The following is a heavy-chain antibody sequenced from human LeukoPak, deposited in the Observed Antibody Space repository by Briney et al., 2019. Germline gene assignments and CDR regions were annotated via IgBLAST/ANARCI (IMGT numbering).Heavy chain of an antibody. V-gene: IGHV4-34*01. Sequence: SETLSLTCAVYGGSFSGYYWSWIRQPPGKGLEWIGEINHSGSTNYNPSLKSRVTISADTSKNQFSLKLSSVTAADTAVYCCARGHGMITFGGVIAPFHYWGQGTLVTVSS. CDR1: GGSFSGYY. CDR2: INHSGST. D-gene: IGHD3-16*02. J-gene: IGHJ4*02. CDR3: ARGHGMITFGGVIAPFHY.